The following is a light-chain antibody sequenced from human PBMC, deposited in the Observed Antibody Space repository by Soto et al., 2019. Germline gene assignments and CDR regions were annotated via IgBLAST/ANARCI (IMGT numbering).Light chain of an antibody. CDR1: SSDVGGYKY. CDR2: EVT. Sequence: QSVLTQPASVSGSPGQSITISCTGTSSDVGGYKYVSWYQQYPGKAPKLMIYEVTNRPSGISTRFSGSKSGNTASLTISGLQAEDEADYFCSSYASIGTLFVFGTGTKLTVL. V-gene: IGLV2-14*01. CDR3: SSYASIGTLFV. J-gene: IGLJ1*01.